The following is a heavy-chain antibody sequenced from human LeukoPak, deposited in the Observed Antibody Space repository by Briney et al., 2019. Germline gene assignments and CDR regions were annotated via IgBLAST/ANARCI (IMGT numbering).Heavy chain of an antibody. Sequence: SETLSLTCAVYGGSFSGYYWSWIRQPPGKGLEWIGEINHSGSTNYNPSLKSRVTMSVDTSKNQFSLKLSSVTAADTAVYYCARGDGYSYGPYFDYWGQGTLVTVSS. J-gene: IGHJ4*02. D-gene: IGHD5-18*01. CDR1: GGSFSGYY. CDR2: INHSGST. CDR3: ARGDGYSYGPYFDY. V-gene: IGHV4-34*01.